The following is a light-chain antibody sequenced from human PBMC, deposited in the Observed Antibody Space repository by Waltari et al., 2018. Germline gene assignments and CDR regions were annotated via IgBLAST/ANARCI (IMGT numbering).Light chain of an antibody. V-gene: IGLV4-69*01. CDR2: VKSDGSH. CDR1: SGHSTNI. CDR3: QTGGHGTWV. J-gene: IGLJ3*02. Sequence: QLVLTQSPSASASLGASVKLTCTLISGHSTNIIAWLQQQPEKGPRFLMNVKSDGSHNKGVGIPDRFSGSSSGAERYLTISSLQSEDEADYYCQTGGHGTWVFGGGTRLTVL.